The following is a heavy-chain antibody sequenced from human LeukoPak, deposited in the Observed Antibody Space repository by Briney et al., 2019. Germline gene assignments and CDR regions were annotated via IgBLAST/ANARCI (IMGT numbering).Heavy chain of an antibody. D-gene: IGHD6-6*01. Sequence: ASVKVSCKASGYTFTNYHMHWVRQAPGQGLEWMGRIYPSSGGTNYAQKFQGRVTMTRDTSISTAYMEVSSLRSDDTAVYYCARGASIADGYGMDVWGQGTTVTVSS. CDR3: ARGASIADGYGMDV. J-gene: IGHJ6*02. CDR1: GYTFTNYH. CDR2: IYPSSGGT. V-gene: IGHV1-2*06.